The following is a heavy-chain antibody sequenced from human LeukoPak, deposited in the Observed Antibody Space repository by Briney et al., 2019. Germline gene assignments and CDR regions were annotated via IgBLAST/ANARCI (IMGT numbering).Heavy chain of an antibody. CDR1: GGTFSSYI. J-gene: IGHJ5*02. CDR3: ARYDDYGGLNWFDP. Sequence: SVKVSCKASGGTFSSYIISWVRQAPGQGLEWMGRIIPILGIANYAQKFQGRVTITADKSTSTAYMELSSLRSEDTAVYYCARYDDYGGLNWFDPWGQGTLVTVSS. D-gene: IGHD4-23*01. V-gene: IGHV1-69*02. CDR2: IIPILGIA.